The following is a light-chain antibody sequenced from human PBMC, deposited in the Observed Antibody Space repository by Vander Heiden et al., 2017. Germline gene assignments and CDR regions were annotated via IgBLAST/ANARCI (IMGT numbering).Light chain of an antibody. CDR3: QQYYSYSWT. J-gene: IGKJ1*01. CDR1: QDISSY. CDR2: AAS. Sequence: AIRMTQSPSSLSASTGDIVTITCRASQDISSYLAWYQQKPGKAPKLLIYAASTLQSGVPSRFSGSGSGTDFTLTISCLQSEDFATYYCQQYYSYSWTFGQGTKVEIK. V-gene: IGKV1-8*01.